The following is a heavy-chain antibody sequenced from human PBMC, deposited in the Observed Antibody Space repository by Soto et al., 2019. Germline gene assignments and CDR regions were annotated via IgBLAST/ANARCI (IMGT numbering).Heavy chain of an antibody. Sequence: GGSLRLSCAASGFTFSSYAMSWVRQAPGKGLEWVSAISGSGGSTYYADSVKGRFTISRDNSKNTLYLQMNSLRAEDTAVYYCAKGRGGRAFRMTTVTTYFDYWGQGTLVTVSS. D-gene: IGHD4-17*01. CDR1: GFTFSSYA. V-gene: IGHV3-23*01. CDR2: ISGSGGST. J-gene: IGHJ4*02. CDR3: AKGRGGRAFRMTTVTTYFDY.